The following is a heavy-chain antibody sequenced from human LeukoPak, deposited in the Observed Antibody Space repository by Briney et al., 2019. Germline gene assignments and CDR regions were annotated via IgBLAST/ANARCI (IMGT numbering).Heavy chain of an antibody. CDR2: LYSGGNT. CDR1: GFTFSSYA. CDR3: ARDSGDGDYTPDMDL. V-gene: IGHV3-53*01. D-gene: IGHD2-21*02. J-gene: IGHJ6*03. Sequence: GGSLRLSCAASGFTFSSYAMTWVRQAPGKGLEWVSVLYSGGNTYYADSVKGRFTISRDNSRNTLYLQMNRLRVEDTAVYYCARDSGDGDYTPDMDLWGKGTTVTVSS.